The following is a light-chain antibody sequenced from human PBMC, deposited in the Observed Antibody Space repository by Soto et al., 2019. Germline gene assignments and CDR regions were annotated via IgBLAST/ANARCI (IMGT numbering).Light chain of an antibody. V-gene: IGLV6-57*04. Sequence: NFMLTQPHSVSESPGKTVTISCTRTSGSIASKYVQWFQQRPSSAPTTVIYEDDQRPSGVPDRFSGSVDSSSNSASLTISGLKTEDEADYYCQSYDTDTVVFGGGTKLTVL. CDR3: QSYDTDTVV. CDR2: EDD. J-gene: IGLJ2*01. CDR1: SGSIASKY.